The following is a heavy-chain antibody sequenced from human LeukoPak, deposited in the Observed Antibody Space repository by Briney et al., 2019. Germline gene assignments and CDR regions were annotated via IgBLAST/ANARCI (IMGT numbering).Heavy chain of an antibody. CDR3: ARDRGYSYGRGPAYGMDV. CDR1: GFTFSSYA. CDR2: ISYDGSNK. V-gene: IGHV3-30*04. Sequence: GGSLRLSCAASGFTFSSYAMHWFRQAPGKGLEWVAVISYDGSNKYYADSVKGRFTISRDNSKNTLYLQMNSLRAEDTAVYYCARDRGYSYGRGPAYGMDVWGKGTTVTVSS. D-gene: IGHD5-18*01. J-gene: IGHJ6*04.